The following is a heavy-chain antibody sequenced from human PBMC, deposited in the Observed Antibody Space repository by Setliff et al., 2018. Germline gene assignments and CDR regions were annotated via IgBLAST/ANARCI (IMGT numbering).Heavy chain of an antibody. D-gene: IGHD2-8*01. Sequence: PGGSLRLSCAASGFTFSGYGMHWVRQAPGKGLEWVAFIRFDGSTKYYADSVKGRFTISRDNSENTLFLQMTSLRPEDTGIYYCAKVKKPLIRGSGFDYWGRGTLVTVSS. CDR1: GFTFSGYG. V-gene: IGHV3-30*02. CDR3: AKVKKPLIRGSGFDY. J-gene: IGHJ4*02. CDR2: IRFDGSTK.